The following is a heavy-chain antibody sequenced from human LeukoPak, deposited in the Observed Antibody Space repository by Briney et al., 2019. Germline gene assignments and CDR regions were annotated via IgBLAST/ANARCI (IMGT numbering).Heavy chain of an antibody. CDR1: EYTFTSYA. Sequence: ASVKVSCKASEYTFTSYAIHWVRQAPGQRLEWMGWINAGNGNTKYSQESQGRVTITRDTSATTAYMELSSLRSEDMGVYYCARDRAPKTVTSEIDAFDIWGQGTMVTVSS. CDR3: ARDRAPKTVTSEIDAFDI. D-gene: IGHD4-11*01. CDR2: INAGNGNT. V-gene: IGHV1-3*03. J-gene: IGHJ3*02.